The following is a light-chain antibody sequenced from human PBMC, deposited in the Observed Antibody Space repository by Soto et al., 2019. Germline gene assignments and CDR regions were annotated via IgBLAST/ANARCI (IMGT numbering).Light chain of an antibody. CDR1: SSDVGSYNL. Sequence: QSVLTQPASVSGSPGQSITISCTGTSSDVGSYNLVSWYQQHPGKAPKLMIYEGSKRPSGVSNRFSGSKSGNTASLTISGLQAEDEADYYCCSYEGSSNLVFGTGTKVTVL. J-gene: IGLJ1*01. CDR3: CSYEGSSNLV. V-gene: IGLV2-23*01. CDR2: EGS.